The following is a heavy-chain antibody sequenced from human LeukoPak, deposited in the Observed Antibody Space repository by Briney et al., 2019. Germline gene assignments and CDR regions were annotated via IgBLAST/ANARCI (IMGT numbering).Heavy chain of an antibody. J-gene: IGHJ3*02. CDR2: IKSKTDGGTT. CDR3: TALWGFAFDI. Sequence: GGSLRLSCAASGFTLDDYGMSWVRQAPGKGLEWVGRIKSKTDGGTTDYAAPVKGRFTISRDDSKNTLYLHMSSLKTEDTAVYYCTALWGFAFDIWGQGALVTVFS. D-gene: IGHD7-27*01. CDR1: GFTLDDYG. V-gene: IGHV3-15*01.